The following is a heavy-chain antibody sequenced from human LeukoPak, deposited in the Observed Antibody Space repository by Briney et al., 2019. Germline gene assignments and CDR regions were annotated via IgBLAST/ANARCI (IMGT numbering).Heavy chain of an antibody. Sequence: PGGSLRLSCAASGFTFSSYAMSWVRQAPGKGLEWVSAISGSGGSTYYADSVKGRFTISRDNSKNTLYLQMNSLRAEDTAVYYCAKWPYGPVGEYGDYSFDYWGQGTLVTVSS. J-gene: IGHJ4*02. CDR1: GFTFSSYA. V-gene: IGHV3-23*01. D-gene: IGHD4-17*01. CDR3: AKWPYGPVGEYGDYSFDY. CDR2: ISGSGGST.